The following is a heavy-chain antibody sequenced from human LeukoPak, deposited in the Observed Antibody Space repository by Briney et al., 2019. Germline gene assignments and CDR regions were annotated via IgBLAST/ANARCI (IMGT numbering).Heavy chain of an antibody. D-gene: IGHD3-9*01. Sequence: SVKVSCKASGGTFSSYTISWVRQAPGQGLEWMGRIIPILGIANYAQKFQGRVTITADKSTSTAYMELSSLRSEDTAVYYCVSPIYDTYYYYGMDVWGQGTTVTVSS. CDR1: GGTFSSYT. CDR3: VSPIYDTYYYYGMDV. V-gene: IGHV1-69*02. J-gene: IGHJ6*02. CDR2: IIPILGIA.